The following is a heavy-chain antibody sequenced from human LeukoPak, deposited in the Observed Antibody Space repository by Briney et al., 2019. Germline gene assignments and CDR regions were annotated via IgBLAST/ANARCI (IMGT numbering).Heavy chain of an antibody. J-gene: IGHJ4*02. CDR2: TYHSGST. CDR3: ARQLDKTRYYDFWSGYYNPTDFDY. D-gene: IGHD3-3*01. Sequence: SETLSLTCAVSGYSISSGYYWGWIRQPPGKGLEWIGSTYHSGSTYYNPTLKSRVTISVDTSKNQFALKLGSVTAADTAVYYCARQLDKTRYYDFWSGYYNPTDFDYWGQGTLVTVSS. V-gene: IGHV4-38-2*01. CDR1: GYSISSGYY.